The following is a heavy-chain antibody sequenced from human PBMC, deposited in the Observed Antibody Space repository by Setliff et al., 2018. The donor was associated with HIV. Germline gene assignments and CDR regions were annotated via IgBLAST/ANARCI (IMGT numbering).Heavy chain of an antibody. CDR2: IIPIFNTG. J-gene: IGHJ4*02. V-gene: IGHV1-69*13. D-gene: IGHD5-18*01. CDR3: ARAHKSFPDTAMDYFDY. Sequence: SVKVSCKAPGDTFINSAFTWVRQAPGQGLEWMGSIIPIFNTGNYAQKFQNRVTITADESTSTAYMELSSLRSEDTAVYYCARAHKSFPDTAMDYFDYWGQGTLVTVSS. CDR1: GDTFINSA.